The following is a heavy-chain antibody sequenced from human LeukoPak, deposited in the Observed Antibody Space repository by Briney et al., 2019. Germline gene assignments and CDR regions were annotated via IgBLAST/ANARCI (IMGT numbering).Heavy chain of an antibody. J-gene: IGHJ4*02. D-gene: IGHD3/OR15-3a*01. Sequence: GGSLRLSCVASGFTFSNTWMTWVRQAPGKGLEWVGRIKSKTDGGTRDYAAPVKDRFTISRDDSKNTLYLQMNSLKIEDIAVYYCNLWTGYSTYDYWGQGTLVTVSS. CDR2: IKSKTDGGTR. CDR3: NLWTGYSTYDY. CDR1: GFTFSNTW. V-gene: IGHV3-15*01.